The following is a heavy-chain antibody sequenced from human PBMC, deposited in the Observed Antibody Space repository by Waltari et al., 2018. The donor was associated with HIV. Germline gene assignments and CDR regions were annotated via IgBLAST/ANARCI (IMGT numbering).Heavy chain of an antibody. V-gene: IGHV3-15*01. J-gene: IGHJ6*02. CDR2: IKSKTDGGTT. CDR1: GFTFSNAW. D-gene: IGHD6-19*01. CDR3: TTDRPGEQWLGGGGDYYYYYGMDV. Sequence: EVQLVESGGGLVKPGGSLRLSCAASGFTFSNAWMSWVRQAPGKGLEWVGRIKSKTDGGTTDYAAPVKGRFTISRDDSKNTLYLQMNSLKTEDTAVYYCTTDRPGEQWLGGGGDYYYYYGMDVWGQGTTVTVSS.